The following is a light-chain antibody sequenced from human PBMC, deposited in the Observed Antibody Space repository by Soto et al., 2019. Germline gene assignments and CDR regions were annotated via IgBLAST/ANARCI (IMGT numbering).Light chain of an antibody. CDR1: QGIRND. Sequence: AIQMTQSPSSLSASVGDRVTITCRASQGIRNDLGWYQQKPGKAPKLLIYAASRLRSGVPSRFSGSGSGTDFTLTISSLQPEDFAAYYCLQDYTYPWTFGQGTEVEIK. CDR2: AAS. J-gene: IGKJ1*01. CDR3: LQDYTYPWT. V-gene: IGKV1-6*01.